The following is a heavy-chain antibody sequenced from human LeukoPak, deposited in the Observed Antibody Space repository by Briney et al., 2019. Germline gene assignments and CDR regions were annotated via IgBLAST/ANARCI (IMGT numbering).Heavy chain of an antibody. CDR1: GFTLSSFG. CDR3: ARDRYCSGGSCPFDY. J-gene: IGHJ4*02. CDR2: ISDDGSNT. D-gene: IGHD2-15*01. Sequence: GGSPRLSCTASGFTLSSFGMHWVRQAPGKGLEWVAVISDDGSNTYYADSVKGRSTISRDNSKNTLYLQMNSLRAEDTAVYYCARDRYCSGGSCPFDYWGQGTLVTVSS. V-gene: IGHV3-30*03.